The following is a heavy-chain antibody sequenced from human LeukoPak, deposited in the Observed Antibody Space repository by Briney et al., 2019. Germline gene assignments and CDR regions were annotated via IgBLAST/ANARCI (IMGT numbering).Heavy chain of an antibody. J-gene: IGHJ1*01. V-gene: IGHV3-33*01. D-gene: IGHD3-10*01. Sequence: PGGSLRLSCAASGFTFSSYGMHWVRQAPGKGLGWVAVIWYDGSNKYYADSVKGRFTISRDNSKNTLYLQMNSLRAEDTAVYYCAREEYGSGSYLVYFQHWGQGTLVTVSS. CDR3: AREEYGSGSYLVYFQH. CDR1: GFTFSSYG. CDR2: IWYDGSNK.